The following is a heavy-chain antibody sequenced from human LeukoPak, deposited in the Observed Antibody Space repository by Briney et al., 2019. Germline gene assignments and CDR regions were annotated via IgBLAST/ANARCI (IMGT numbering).Heavy chain of an antibody. J-gene: IGHJ5*02. V-gene: IGHV3-21*01. Sequence: SGGSLRLSCAASGFTFSIYSMNWVRQAPGKGLEWVSSISSSSSYIYYADSVKGRFTISRDNAKNSLYLQMNSLRAEDTAVYYCARDSYGDYSPWGQGTLVTVSS. CDR1: GFTFSIYS. CDR3: ARDSYGDYSP. D-gene: IGHD4-17*01. CDR2: ISSSSSYI.